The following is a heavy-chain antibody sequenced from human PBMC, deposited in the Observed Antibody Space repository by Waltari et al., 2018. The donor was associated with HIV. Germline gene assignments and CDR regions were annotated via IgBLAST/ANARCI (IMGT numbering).Heavy chain of an antibody. CDR3: ARSEEPQWYFDY. J-gene: IGHJ4*02. CDR1: GYTFTSYW. CDR2: IYPGDSDT. Sequence: EVQLVQSGAEAKTPGEALKISGKGSGYTFTSYWLAWVRQMPGKGLEWMGIIYPGDSDTRYSPSFQGQVTISADKSISTAYLQWSSLKASDTAMYYCARSEEPQWYFDYWGQGTLVTVSS. D-gene: IGHD6-19*01. V-gene: IGHV5-51*03.